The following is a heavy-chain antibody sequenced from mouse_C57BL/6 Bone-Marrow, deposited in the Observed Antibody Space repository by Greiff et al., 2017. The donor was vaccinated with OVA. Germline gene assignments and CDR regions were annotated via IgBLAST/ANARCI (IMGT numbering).Heavy chain of an antibody. J-gene: IGHJ3*01. CDR3: AVSDYYGRGAY. Sequence: QVQLQQSGAELVKPGASVKVSCKASGYTFTSYWMHWVKQRPGQGLEWIGRIHPSDSDTNYNQKFKGKATLTVDKSSSTAYMQLSSLTSEDSAVYYCAVSDYYGRGAYWGQGTLVTVSA. D-gene: IGHD1-1*01. CDR1: GYTFTSYW. V-gene: IGHV1-74*01. CDR2: IHPSDSDT.